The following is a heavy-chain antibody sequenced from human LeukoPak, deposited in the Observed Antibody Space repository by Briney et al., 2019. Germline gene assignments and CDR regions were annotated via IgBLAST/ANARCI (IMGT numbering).Heavy chain of an antibody. CDR3: MTVRGAVGEGYYFDY. V-gene: IGHV5-51*01. D-gene: IGHD3-22*01. CDR1: GSGFTTTW. Sequence: GESLKISCKATGSGFTTTWIAWLRQMPGKGLEWMGVINPGNSDTRYSPSFQGQVTISADKSITTAYLQWSKLKASDTAMYYYMTVRGAVGEGYYFDYCGQGTPVTVSS. CDR2: INPGNSDT. J-gene: IGHJ4*02.